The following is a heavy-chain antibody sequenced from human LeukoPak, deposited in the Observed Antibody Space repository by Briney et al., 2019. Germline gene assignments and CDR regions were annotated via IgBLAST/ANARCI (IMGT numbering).Heavy chain of an antibody. V-gene: IGHV4-39*01. Sequence: SDTLSLTCTVSGGSISGSSYFWGWLPPPPGKGLEWWGSIYYSGSTYYNPSLRSRVTISVDMSKIQFSLKLNSVTAADTAVYYCGRQAAAGAGGDYWDQGALVTVSS. CDR1: GGSISGSSYF. CDR3: GRQAAAGAGGDY. J-gene: IGHJ4*02. CDR2: IYYSGST. D-gene: IGHD6-13*01.